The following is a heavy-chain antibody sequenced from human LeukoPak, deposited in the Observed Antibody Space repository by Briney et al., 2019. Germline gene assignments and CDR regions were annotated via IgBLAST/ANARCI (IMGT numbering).Heavy chain of an antibody. Sequence: SETLSLTCGVSGYSISSGYQWAWIRQSPGKGLEWIGSIYHSGSAHYNPSLKSRDTISVETSKNQFSPNMYSVTAADTAVYYCARDPRWLTPDCTSTSCYENYFDPWGQGTLVTVSS. V-gene: IGHV4-38-2*02. D-gene: IGHD2-2*01. J-gene: IGHJ5*02. CDR2: IYHSGSA. CDR3: ARDPRWLTPDCTSTSCYENYFDP. CDR1: GYSISSGYQ.